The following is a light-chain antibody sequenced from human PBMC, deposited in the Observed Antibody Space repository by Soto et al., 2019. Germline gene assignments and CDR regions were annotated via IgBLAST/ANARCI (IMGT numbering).Light chain of an antibody. CDR3: SSYTSSSTYVV. V-gene: IGLV2-14*01. CDR2: DVS. J-gene: IGLJ2*01. CDR1: SSDVGGYNY. Sequence: QSALTQPASVSGSPGQSITISCTGTSSDVGGYNYVSWYQQHPGKAPKVMIYDVSNRPSGVSNRFSGSKSGNTASLTISGLQAEDEADYYCSSYTSSSTYVVFAGGTQLTVL.